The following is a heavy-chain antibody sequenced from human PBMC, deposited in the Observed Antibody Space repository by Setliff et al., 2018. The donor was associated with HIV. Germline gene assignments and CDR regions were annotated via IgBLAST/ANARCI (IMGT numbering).Heavy chain of an antibody. CDR2: IYYGRRA. V-gene: IGHV4-59*01. Sequence: SETLSLTCSVSGGSITSYSWNWIRHVPGKEVEWVGNIYYGRRANHKPSLKSRVTISADWHRNQFSLELRSVTAADTAVYYCARDFTYDNRGSLTRFAMDVWGQGSTVTVS. J-gene: IGHJ6*02. D-gene: IGHD3-22*01. CDR1: GGSITSYS. CDR3: ARDFTYDNRGSLTRFAMDV.